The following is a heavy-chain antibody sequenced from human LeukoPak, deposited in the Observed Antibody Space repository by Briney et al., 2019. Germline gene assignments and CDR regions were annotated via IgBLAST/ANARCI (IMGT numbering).Heavy chain of an antibody. J-gene: IGHJ4*02. CDR1: GGSFSGYC. V-gene: IGHV4-34*01. CDR2: INHSGST. Sequence: SETLSLTCAVYGGSFSGYCWSWIRQPPGKGLEWIGEINHSGSTNYNPSLKSRVTISVDTSKNQFSLKLSSVTAADTAVYYCARDWPPGYFDYWGQRTLVTVSS. CDR3: ARDWPPGYFDY. D-gene: IGHD1-1*01.